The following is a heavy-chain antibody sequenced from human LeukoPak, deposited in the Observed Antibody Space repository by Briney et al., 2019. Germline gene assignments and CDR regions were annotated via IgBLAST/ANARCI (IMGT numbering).Heavy chain of an antibody. Sequence: GGSLRLSCAASGFTFSSYSMNWVRQAPGKGLEWVSSISSSSSYIYYADSVKGRFTISRDNAKNSLYLQMNSLRAEDTAVYYCARLYCSSTSCLTGRFDYGGQGTLVTVSS. CDR1: GFTFSSYS. V-gene: IGHV3-21*01. J-gene: IGHJ4*02. CDR2: ISSSSSYI. CDR3: ARLYCSSTSCLTGRFDY. D-gene: IGHD2-2*01.